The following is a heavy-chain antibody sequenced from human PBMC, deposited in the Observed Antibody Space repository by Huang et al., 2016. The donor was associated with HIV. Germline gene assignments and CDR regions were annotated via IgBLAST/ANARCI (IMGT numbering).Heavy chain of an antibody. Sequence: EMQLLESGGGLVQPGGSLRLSCTASAFTFRSYAMTWVRQAPGERLEGVSANGGGGGKTYYADYVKGRLNIYRDNSKNTWYLQMNSLRGEDTDVYYCAKVASGYDFSARGSDWFDPWGQGTLVSVSS. CDR2: NGGGGGKT. D-gene: IGHD5-12*01. V-gene: IGHV3-23*01. CDR1: AFTFRSYA. CDR3: AKVASGYDFSARGSDWFDP. J-gene: IGHJ5*02.